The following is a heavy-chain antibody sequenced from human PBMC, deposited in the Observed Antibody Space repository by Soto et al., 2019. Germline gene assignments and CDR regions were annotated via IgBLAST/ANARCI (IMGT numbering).Heavy chain of an antibody. J-gene: IGHJ5*02. CDR2: ISASGGTT. CDR3: ARDHVFCSSTSCYTDWFDP. V-gene: IGHV3-23*01. CDR1: GFTFSSYA. Sequence: EVQLLESGGGLVQPGGPLRLSCASSGFTFSSYAMSWVRQAPGKGLEWVSVISASGGTTYYADSVKGRFTISRDNSKNTLYLQMNSLRAEDTALYYCARDHVFCSSTSCYTDWFDPWGQGTLVTVSS. D-gene: IGHD2-2*02.